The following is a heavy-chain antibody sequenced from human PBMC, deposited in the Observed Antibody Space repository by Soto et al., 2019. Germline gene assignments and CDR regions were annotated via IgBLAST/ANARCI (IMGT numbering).Heavy chain of an antibody. D-gene: IGHD4-17*01. V-gene: IGHV4-30-4*01. Sequence: PSETLSLTCTVSGGSISSGDYYWSWIRQPPGKGLEWIGYIYYSGSTYYNPSLKSRVTISVDTSKNQFSLKLSSVTAADTAVYYCARDWYGDYNWFDPWGQGTLVTV. CDR1: GGSISSGDYY. CDR2: IYYSGST. J-gene: IGHJ5*02. CDR3: ARDWYGDYNWFDP.